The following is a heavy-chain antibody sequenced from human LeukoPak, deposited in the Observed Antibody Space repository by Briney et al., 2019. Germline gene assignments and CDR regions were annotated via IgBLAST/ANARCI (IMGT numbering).Heavy chain of an antibody. V-gene: IGHV1-69*06. Sequence: ASVKVSCKASGGTFSSYAISWVRQAPGQGLEWMGGIIPIFGTANYAQKFQGRVTITADKSTSTAYMELSSPRSEDTAVYYCAVREPVVPAAMWGGVDYWGQGTLVTVSS. CDR2: IIPIFGTA. CDR1: GGTFSSYA. CDR3: AVREPVVPAAMWGGVDY. D-gene: IGHD2-2*01. J-gene: IGHJ4*02.